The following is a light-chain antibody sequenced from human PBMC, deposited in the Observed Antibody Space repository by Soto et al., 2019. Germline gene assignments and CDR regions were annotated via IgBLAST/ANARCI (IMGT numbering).Light chain of an antibody. Sequence: MSKSPSALSVNIGDRVTITCRASQAISSCLAWYQQKPGKAPKLLSYKASTLKSGVPSRFSGSESGTDFTLTISSLQPEDFATYYCQQSYSTPRTFG. CDR1: QAISSC. V-gene: IGKV1-39*01. CDR3: QQSYSTPRT. CDR2: KAS. J-gene: IGKJ2*02.